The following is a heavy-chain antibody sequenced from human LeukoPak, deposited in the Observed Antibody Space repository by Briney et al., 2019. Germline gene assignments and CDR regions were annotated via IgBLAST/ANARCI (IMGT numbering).Heavy chain of an antibody. CDR1: GGTFSSYA. V-gene: IGHV1-69*05. CDR3: ASGNIVGSSGYYYYYFDY. J-gene: IGHJ4*02. CDR2: IIPIFGTA. D-gene: IGHD3-22*01. Sequence: SVKVSCKASGGTFSSYAISWVRQAPGQGLEWMGGIIPIFGTANYAQKFQGRVTITTDESTSTAYMELSSLRSEDTTVYYCASGNIVGSSGYYYYYFDYWGQGTLVTVSS.